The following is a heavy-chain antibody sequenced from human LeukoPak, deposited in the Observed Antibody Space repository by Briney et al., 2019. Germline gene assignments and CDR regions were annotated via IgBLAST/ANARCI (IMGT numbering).Heavy chain of an antibody. CDR1: GFTFSSYV. J-gene: IGHJ6*03. CDR2: ISSSGSTM. CDR3: ARSSAGANYYLDV. Sequence: GGSLRLSCAASGFTFSSYVMNWVRQAPGKGLEWVSYISSSGSTMYYADSVKGRFTISRDNAKNSLSLQMNSLRAEDTAVYYCARSSAGANYYLDVWGKGTTVTISS. D-gene: IGHD1-14*01. V-gene: IGHV3-48*03.